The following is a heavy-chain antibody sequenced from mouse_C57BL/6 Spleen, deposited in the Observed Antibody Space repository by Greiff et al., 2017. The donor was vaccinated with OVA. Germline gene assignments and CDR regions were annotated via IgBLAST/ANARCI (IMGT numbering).Heavy chain of an antibody. CDR1: GYSFTDYN. CDR2: INPNYGTT. V-gene: IGHV1-39*01. J-gene: IGHJ2*01. D-gene: IGHD2-5*01. CDR3: ARWNSNYGEGRGY. Sequence: VHVKQSGPELVKPGASVKISCKASGYSFTDYNMNWVKQSNGKSLEWIGVINPNYGTTSYNQKFKGKATLTVDQSSSTAYMQLNSLTSEDSAVYYCARWNSNYGEGRGYWGQGTTLTVSS.